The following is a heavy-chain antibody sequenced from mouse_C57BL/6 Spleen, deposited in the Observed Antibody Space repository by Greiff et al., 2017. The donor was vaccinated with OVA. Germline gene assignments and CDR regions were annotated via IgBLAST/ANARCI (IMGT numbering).Heavy chain of an antibody. CDR3: ARDDGYYVFDY. V-gene: IGHV5-17*01. CDR2: ISSGSSTI. D-gene: IGHD2-3*01. J-gene: IGHJ2*01. Sequence: DVKLVESGGGLVKPGGSLKLSCAASGFTFSDYGLHWVRKAPEKGLEWVAYISSGSSTIYYADTVKGRFTISRDNAKNTLFLQMTSLRSEDTAMYYCARDDGYYVFDYWGQGTTLTVSS. CDR1: GFTFSDYG.